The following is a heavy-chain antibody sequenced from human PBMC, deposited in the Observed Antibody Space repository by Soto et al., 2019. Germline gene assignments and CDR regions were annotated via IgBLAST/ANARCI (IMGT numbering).Heavy chain of an antibody. D-gene: IGHD3-22*01. CDR2: IYPGDSDT. V-gene: IGHV5-51*01. CDR3: ARLPYYYDSSGYYRIGPLDY. J-gene: IGHJ4*02. CDR1: GYSFTSYW. Sequence: GESLKISCKGSGYSFTSYWIGWVRQMPGKGLEWMGIIYPGDSDTRYSPSFQGQVTISADKSISTAYLQWSSLKASDTAMYYCARLPYYYDSSGYYRIGPLDYWGQGTLVTVSS.